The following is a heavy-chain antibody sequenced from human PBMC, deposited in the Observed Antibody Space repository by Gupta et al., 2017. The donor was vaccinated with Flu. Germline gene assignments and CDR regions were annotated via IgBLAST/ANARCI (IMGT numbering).Heavy chain of an antibody. Sequence: EVQLLESGGGLVQPGGSLRLSCAASGFTFSSYAMSWVRQAPGKGLEWVSAISGSGGSTYYADSVKGRFTISRDNSKNTLYLQMNSLRAEDTAVYYCAKVKPGRGQEKYYFDYWGQGTLVTVSS. D-gene: IGHD1-26*01. J-gene: IGHJ4*02. CDR2: ISGSGGST. CDR1: GFTFSSYA. CDR3: AKVKPGRGQEKYYFDY. V-gene: IGHV3-23*01.